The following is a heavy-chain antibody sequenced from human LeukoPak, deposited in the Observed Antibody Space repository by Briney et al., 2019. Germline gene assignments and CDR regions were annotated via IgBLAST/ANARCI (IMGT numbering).Heavy chain of an antibody. CDR3: ARDLRFYYDSSGYQSNFDY. Sequence: SVKVSCKASGGTFSSYAISWVRQAPGQGLEWMGRIIPILGIADYAQKFQGRATITADKSTSTAYMELSSLRSEDTAVYYCARDLRFYYDSSGYQSNFDYWGQGTLVTVSS. CDR2: IIPILGIA. D-gene: IGHD3-22*01. J-gene: IGHJ4*02. CDR1: GGTFSSYA. V-gene: IGHV1-69*04.